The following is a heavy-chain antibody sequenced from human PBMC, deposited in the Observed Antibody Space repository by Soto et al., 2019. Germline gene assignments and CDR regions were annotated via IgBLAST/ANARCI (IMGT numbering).Heavy chain of an antibody. D-gene: IGHD3-22*01. CDR3: ARGTTMIVVVRGGWFDP. J-gene: IGHJ5*02. V-gene: IGHV1-69*01. CDR1: GGTFSSYA. CDR2: IIPIFGTA. Sequence: QVQLVQSGAEVKKPGSSVKVSCKASGGTFSSYAISWVRQAPGQGLEWMGGIIPIFGTANYAQKFQGRVTITADESTSTAYMELSSLRSEDTAVHYCARGTTMIVVVRGGWFDPWGQGTLVTVSS.